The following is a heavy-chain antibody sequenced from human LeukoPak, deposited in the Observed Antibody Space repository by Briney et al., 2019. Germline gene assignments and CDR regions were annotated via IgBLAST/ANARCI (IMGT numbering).Heavy chain of an antibody. CDR3: ARDDSSGVAFVY. J-gene: IGHJ4*02. CDR2: IIPIFGTA. Sequence: GASVKVSCKASGGTFSSYAISWVRQAPGQGLEWMGRIIPIFGTANYAQKFQGRVTITTDESTSTAYMELSSLRSEDTAVYYCARDDSSGVAFVYWGQGTLVTVSS. CDR1: GGTFSSYA. D-gene: IGHD6-19*01. V-gene: IGHV1-69*05.